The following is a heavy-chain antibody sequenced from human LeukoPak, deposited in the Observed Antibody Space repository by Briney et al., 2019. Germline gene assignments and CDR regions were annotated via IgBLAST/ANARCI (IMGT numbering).Heavy chain of an antibody. Sequence: TGGSLRLSCAASGFTYSGQAMHWVRQAPGKGLEWVAVISADGSRDFYANSVKGRFTISRDNSENTLSLQMNSLRVEDTAVYYCARDIYCSGSVGCIDYGGQGTRVTVSS. V-gene: IGHV3-30-3*01. J-gene: IGHJ4*02. CDR2: ISADGSRD. CDR3: ARDIYCSGSVGCIDY. D-gene: IGHD6-19*01. CDR1: GFTYSGQA.